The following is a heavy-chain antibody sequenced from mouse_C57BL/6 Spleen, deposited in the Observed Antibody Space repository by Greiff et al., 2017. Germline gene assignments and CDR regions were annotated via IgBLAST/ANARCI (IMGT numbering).Heavy chain of an antibody. CDR1: GFNIKDYY. D-gene: IGHD3-2*02. CDR3: THLDSSGYWFAD. V-gene: IGHV14-1*01. J-gene: IGHJ3*01. CDR2: IDPEDGDT. Sequence: EVQLQQSGAELVRPGASVKLSCTASGFNIKDYYMHWVKQRPEQGLEWIGRIDPEDGDTEYAPKFQGKATMTADTSSNTAYLQLSSLTSEDTAVYYCTHLDSSGYWFADWGQGTLVTVSA.